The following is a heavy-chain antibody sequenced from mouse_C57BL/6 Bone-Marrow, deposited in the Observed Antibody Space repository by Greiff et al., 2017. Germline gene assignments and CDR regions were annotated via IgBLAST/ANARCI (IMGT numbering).Heavy chain of an antibody. D-gene: IGHD4-1*01. CDR1: GYTFPSYT. Sequence: VKLMESGAELARPGASVKMSCKASGYTFPSYTMPWVKQRPGQSLEWIGYINPSRGYTKYNQKFKDKATLTADKASSTAYMQLSSLTSEDSAVYYCASWDALYYAMDYWGKGTSVTVSS. CDR2: INPSRGYT. J-gene: IGHJ4*01. CDR3: ASWDALYYAMDY. V-gene: IGHV1-4*01.